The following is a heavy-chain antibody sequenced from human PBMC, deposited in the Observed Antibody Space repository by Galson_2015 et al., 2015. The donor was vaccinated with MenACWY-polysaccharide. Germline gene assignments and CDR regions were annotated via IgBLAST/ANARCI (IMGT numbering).Heavy chain of an antibody. CDR3: AREGSRIVFHAFDV. J-gene: IGHJ3*01. CDR1: GLRFSGSG. Sequence: SLRLSCAASGLRFSGSGMHWVRQAPGKGLEWVAVIQYDGTNKVYADSVKGRFSISRDNSKNTLYLEMNSLRAEDTALYYCAREGSRIVFHAFDVWGQGTIVTVSS. CDR2: IQYDGTNK. V-gene: IGHV3-33*01. D-gene: IGHD2-21*01.